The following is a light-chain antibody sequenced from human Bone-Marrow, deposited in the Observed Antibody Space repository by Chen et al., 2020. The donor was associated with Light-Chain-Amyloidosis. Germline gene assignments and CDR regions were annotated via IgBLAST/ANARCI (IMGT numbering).Light chain of an antibody. CDR1: QTISSNY. V-gene: IGKV3-20*01. CDR3: QQYGTSPLT. CDR2: GSS. Sequence: EIVLTQSPGTLSLSPGEGANLSCRASQTISSNYLTWYQQKFGQAPRLLIYGSSSRATGIPDRFTDSGSGTDFTLNINRLEPEDFAMYYCQQYGTSPLTFGGGTKVEIK. J-gene: IGKJ4*01.